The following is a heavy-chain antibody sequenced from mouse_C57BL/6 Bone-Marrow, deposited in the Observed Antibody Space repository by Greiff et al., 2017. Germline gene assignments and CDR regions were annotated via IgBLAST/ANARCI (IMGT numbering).Heavy chain of an antibody. CDR1: GFNIKDDY. V-gene: IGHV14-4*01. D-gene: IGHD1-1*01. CDR2: LDPENGDT. J-gene: IGHJ4*01. Sequence: EVQLQQSGAELVRPGASVKLSCTASGFNIKDDYMHWVKQRPEQGLEWIGWLDPENGDTEYASKFQGKATITADTSSNTAYLQLSSLTSEDTAVYYCTRITTVVYYYAMDYWGQGTSVTVSS. CDR3: TRITTVVYYYAMDY.